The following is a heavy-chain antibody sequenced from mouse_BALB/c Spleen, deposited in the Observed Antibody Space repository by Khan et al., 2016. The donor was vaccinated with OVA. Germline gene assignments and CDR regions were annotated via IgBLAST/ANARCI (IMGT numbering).Heavy chain of an antibody. D-gene: IGHD3-3*01. CDR3: ARGGRSAMDY. Sequence: QIQLVQSGPDLKKPGETVKISCKASGYTFTNYGINWVKQAPGKGLKWMGWIYTYTGEPTYADDFKGRFAFSLETSASTAYLQINNLQNEDTATYFCARGGRSAMDYWGQGTSVTVSS. CDR2: IYTYTGEP. J-gene: IGHJ4*01. V-gene: IGHV9-3-1*01. CDR1: GYTFTNYG.